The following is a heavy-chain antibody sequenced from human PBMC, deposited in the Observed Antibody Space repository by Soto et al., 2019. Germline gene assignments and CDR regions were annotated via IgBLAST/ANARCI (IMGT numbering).Heavy chain of an antibody. CDR2: IIPIFGTA. V-gene: IGHV1-69*13. CDR3: AREGPEGDYYDSSGYYFDY. CDR1: GGTFSSYA. Sequence: EASVKVSCKASGGTFSSYAISWVRQAPGQGLEWMGGIIPIFGTANYAQKFQGRVTITADESTSTAYMELSSLRSEDTAVYYCAREGPEGDYYDSSGYYFDYWGQGTLVTVSS. J-gene: IGHJ4*02. D-gene: IGHD3-22*01.